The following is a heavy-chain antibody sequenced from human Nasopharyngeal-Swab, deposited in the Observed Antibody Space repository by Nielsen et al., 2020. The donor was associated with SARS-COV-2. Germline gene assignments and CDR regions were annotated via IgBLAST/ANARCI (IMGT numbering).Heavy chain of an antibody. Sequence: GESLKISCAASGFTFSNYGMHWVRQAPGKGLEWVAVIWYDGSNKYYADSVKGRFTISRDNSKNTVYLQMSSLRGEDTAVYYCAAAPSGGYGGYWGQGTLVTVSS. D-gene: IGHD5-12*01. CDR3: AAAPSGGYGGY. CDR1: GFTFSNYG. J-gene: IGHJ4*02. CDR2: IWYDGSNK. V-gene: IGHV3-33*01.